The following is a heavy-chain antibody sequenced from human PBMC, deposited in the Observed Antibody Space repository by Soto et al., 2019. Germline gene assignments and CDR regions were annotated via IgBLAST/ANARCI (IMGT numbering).Heavy chain of an antibody. CDR1: GGSISSSNW. D-gene: IGHD3-22*01. Sequence: PSETLSLTCAVSGGSISSSNWWSWVRQPPGKGLEWIGEIYHSGSTNYNPSLKSRVTISVDKSKNQFSLKLSSVTAADTAVYYCARDRYDSSGYYGINFDYWGQGTLVTVSS. CDR3: ARDRYDSSGYYGINFDY. J-gene: IGHJ4*02. V-gene: IGHV4-4*02. CDR2: IYHSGST.